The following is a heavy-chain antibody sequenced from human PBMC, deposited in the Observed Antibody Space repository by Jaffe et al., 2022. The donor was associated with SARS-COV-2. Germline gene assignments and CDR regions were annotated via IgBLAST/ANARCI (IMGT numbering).Heavy chain of an antibody. CDR2: IYYSGST. J-gene: IGHJ6*02. CDR3: ARYSSWITIVPVDV. CDR1: GGSISSSSYY. V-gene: IGHV4-39*01. Sequence: QLQLQESGPGLVKPSETLSLTCTVSGGSISSSSYYWGWIRQPPGKGLEWIGSIYYSGSTYYNPSLKSRVTISVDTSKNQFSLKLSSVTAADTAVYYCARYSSWITIVPVDVWGQGTTVTVSS. D-gene: IGHD3-10*01.